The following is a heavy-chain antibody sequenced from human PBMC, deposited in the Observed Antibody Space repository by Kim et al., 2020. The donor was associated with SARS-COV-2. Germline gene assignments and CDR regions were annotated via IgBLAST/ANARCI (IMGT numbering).Heavy chain of an antibody. D-gene: IGHD3-3*01. J-gene: IGHJ6*02. CDR3: AKKGRYDFWSKSGMDV. Sequence: GGSLRLSCAASGFTFSSYAMSWVRQAPGKGLEWVSAISGSGGSTYYADSVKGRFTISRDNSKNTLYLQMNSLRAEDTAVYYCAKKGRYDFWSKSGMDVWGQGTTVTVSS. CDR1: GFTFSSYA. CDR2: ISGSGGST. V-gene: IGHV3-23*01.